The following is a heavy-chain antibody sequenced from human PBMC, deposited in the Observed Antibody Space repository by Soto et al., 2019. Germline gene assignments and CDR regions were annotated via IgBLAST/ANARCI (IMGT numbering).Heavy chain of an antibody. D-gene: IGHD1-1*01. CDR1: GFSFSTYP. V-gene: IGHV3-23*01. CDR3: AKEKPTTTCFDS. CDR2: ISGSGTNT. Sequence: EVQLLESGGRLVQPGGSLGLSCVASGFSFSTYPMTWVRQAPGKGLEWVSLISGSGTNTYYAESVKGRFTITRDNSQHTLYLQMNTLRAEDTAVYYCAKEKPTTTCFDSWGQGTLVTVSS. J-gene: IGHJ4*02.